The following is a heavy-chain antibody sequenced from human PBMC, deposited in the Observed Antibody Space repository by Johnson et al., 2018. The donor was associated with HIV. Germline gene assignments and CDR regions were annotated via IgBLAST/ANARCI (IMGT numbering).Heavy chain of an antibody. Sequence: QVQLVESGGGVVQPGRSLRLSCAASGFTFSSYGMHWVRQAPGQGLQWVALISYDGSNKYYADSVKGRFTISRDNAKNSLYLQMNSLRAEDTAVYYCARRVEGRRSANDAFDIWGQGTMVTVSS. CDR1: GFTFSSYG. D-gene: IGHD1-1*01. CDR3: ARRVEGRRSANDAFDI. J-gene: IGHJ3*02. CDR2: ISYDGSNK. V-gene: IGHV3-30*03.